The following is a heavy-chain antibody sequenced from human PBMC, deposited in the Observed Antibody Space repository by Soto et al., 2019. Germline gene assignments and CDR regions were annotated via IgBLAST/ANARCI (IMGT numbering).Heavy chain of an antibody. Sequence: ASVKVSCKASGGTFSSYAISWVRQAPGQGLEWMGGIIPIFGTANYAQKFQGRVTITADESTSTAYMELSSLRSEDTAVYYCARVALVVVAATFDYYYGMDVWGQGTTVTVSS. CDR1: GGTFSSYA. CDR3: ARVALVVVAATFDYYYGMDV. D-gene: IGHD2-15*01. V-gene: IGHV1-69*13. J-gene: IGHJ6*02. CDR2: IIPIFGTA.